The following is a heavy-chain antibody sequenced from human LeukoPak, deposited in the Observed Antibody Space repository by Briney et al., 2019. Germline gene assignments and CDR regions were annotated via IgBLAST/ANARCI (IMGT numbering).Heavy chain of an antibody. CDR3: AKDQSDGYSSSFSDY. V-gene: IGHV3-23*01. D-gene: IGHD6-6*01. CDR1: GFTFSSYA. J-gene: IGHJ4*02. CDR2: ISGSGGST. Sequence: GGSLRLSCAASGFTFSSYAMSWVRQAPGKGLEWVSAISGSGGSTYYADSVKGRFTISRDNSKNTLYLQLNSLRAEDTAVYYCAKDQSDGYSSSFSDYWGQGTLVTVSS.